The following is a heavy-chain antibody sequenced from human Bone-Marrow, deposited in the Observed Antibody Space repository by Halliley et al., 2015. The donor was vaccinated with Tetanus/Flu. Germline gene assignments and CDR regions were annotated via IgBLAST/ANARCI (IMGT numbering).Heavy chain of an antibody. Sequence: KGRGGVSVLHSAGNTFYADPVKGRFTISRDNSENPLYLQMNRLRVEDTAVYYCARDLGWQQFAHWGQGTLVTVSS. D-gene: IGHD1-26*01. V-gene: IGHV3-53*01. J-gene: IGHJ4*02. CDR3: ARDLGWQQFAH. CDR2: LHSAGNT.